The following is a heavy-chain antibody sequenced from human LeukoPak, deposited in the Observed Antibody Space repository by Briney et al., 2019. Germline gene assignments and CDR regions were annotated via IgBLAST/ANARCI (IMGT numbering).Heavy chain of an antibody. Sequence: GASVKVSCKASGGTFSSYAISWVRQAPGQGLEWMGGIIPIFGTANYAQKFQGRVTITADESTSTAYMELSSLRSEDTAVYYCARGYRYSWYYYYYYMDVWGKGTTVTVSS. CDR2: IIPIFGTA. D-gene: IGHD5-18*01. CDR3: ARGYRYSWYYYYYYMDV. CDR1: GGTFSSYA. V-gene: IGHV1-69*13. J-gene: IGHJ6*03.